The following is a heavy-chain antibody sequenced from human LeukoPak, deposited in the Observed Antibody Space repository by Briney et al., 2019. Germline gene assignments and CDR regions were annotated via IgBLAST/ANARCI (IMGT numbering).Heavy chain of an antibody. V-gene: IGHV3-11*04. CDR2: ISSLSTSI. CDR3: GRDKED. Sequence: KAGGSLRLSCAASGFTFSGYYMSWIRQAPGKGLEWDSYISSLSTSIYYTDSVKGRFTISRDNAKNSLYLQMNNLRAEDTAVYYCGRDKEDWGQGTLVTVSS. J-gene: IGHJ4*02. CDR1: GFTFSGYY.